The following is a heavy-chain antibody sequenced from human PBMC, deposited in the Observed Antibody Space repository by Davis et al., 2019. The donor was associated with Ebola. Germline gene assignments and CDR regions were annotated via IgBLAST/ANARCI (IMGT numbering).Heavy chain of an antibody. Sequence: GESLKISCAASGFIVSSDYMNWVRQTPGKGLEWVSIIYSGGATFYSDSVKGRFTISRDNSKNTVSLQMNNLRAEDTAMYYCARSRVPGATSPFDYWGQGTLVSVSS. J-gene: IGHJ4*02. CDR1: GFIVSSDY. CDR2: IYSGGAT. V-gene: IGHV3-53*01. D-gene: IGHD1-1*01. CDR3: ARSRVPGATSPFDY.